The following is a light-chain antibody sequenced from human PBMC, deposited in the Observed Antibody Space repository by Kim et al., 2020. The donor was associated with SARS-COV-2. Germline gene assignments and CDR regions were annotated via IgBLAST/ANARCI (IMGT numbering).Light chain of an antibody. J-gene: IGLJ2*01. CDR1: KLGEKY. V-gene: IGLV3-1*01. Sequence: SYELTQPPSVAVSPGQTASITCSGDKLGEKYACWYQQKPGQSPVLVIYQDHKRPSGIPERFSGSNSGNTATLTIRGTQAMDEADYYCQAWDSSTVVFGGG. CDR3: QAWDSSTVV. CDR2: QDH.